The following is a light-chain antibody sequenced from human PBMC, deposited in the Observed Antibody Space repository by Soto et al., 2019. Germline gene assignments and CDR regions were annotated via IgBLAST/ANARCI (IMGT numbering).Light chain of an antibody. CDR3: QQYGSSPYT. CDR1: QSVSSSY. Sequence: EIVLTQSPGTLSLSPGERATLSCRAIQSVSSSYLAWYQEKPGQAPRLLIYGASFSATGIPDRFSGSGSGTDFSLTISRLEPEDFEVYYCQQYGSSPYTFGQGTKVDIK. V-gene: IGKV3-20*01. CDR2: GAS. J-gene: IGKJ2*01.